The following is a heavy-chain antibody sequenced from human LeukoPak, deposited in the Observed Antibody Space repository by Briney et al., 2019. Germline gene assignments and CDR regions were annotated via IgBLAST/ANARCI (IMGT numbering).Heavy chain of an antibody. D-gene: IGHD5-18*01. Sequence: PSQTLSLTCTVSGGSISSGGYYWSWIRQHPGKGLEWIGYIYYSGSTYYNPSLRSRVTISVDMSKNQFSLKLNSMTAADTAVYYCAREEGAGYSYGSSFDYWGQGTLVTVSS. V-gene: IGHV4-31*03. CDR1: GGSISSGGYY. CDR2: IYYSGST. CDR3: AREEGAGYSYGSSFDY. J-gene: IGHJ4*02.